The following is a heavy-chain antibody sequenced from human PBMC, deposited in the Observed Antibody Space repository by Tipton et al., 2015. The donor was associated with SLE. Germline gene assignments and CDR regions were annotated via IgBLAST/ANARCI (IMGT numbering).Heavy chain of an antibody. Sequence: TLSLTCTVSGGSISSYYWSWSRQPPGKGLEWIGYIYYSGSTNYNPSLKSRVTISVDTSKNQFSLNLSSVTAADTAVYYCARGRRMDDSGDFGPWGQGTLVTVSS. CDR1: GGSISSYY. CDR2: IYYSGST. D-gene: IGHD4-17*01. CDR3: ARGRRMDDSGDFGP. V-gene: IGHV4-59*01. J-gene: IGHJ5*02.